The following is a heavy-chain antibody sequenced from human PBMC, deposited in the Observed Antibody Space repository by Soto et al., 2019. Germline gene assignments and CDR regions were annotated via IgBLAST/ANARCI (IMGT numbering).Heavy chain of an antibody. D-gene: IGHD4-17*01. CDR1: GFTFSSYA. V-gene: IGHV3-64D*08. J-gene: IGHJ4*02. CDR2: ISSNGGST. Sequence: PGGSLRLSCSASGFTFSSYAMHWVRQAPGKGLEYVSAISSNGGSTYYADSVKGRFTISRDNSKNTLYLQMSSLRAEDAAVYYCVKELLIDYGDYYYFDYWGQGTLVTVSS. CDR3: VKELLIDYGDYYYFDY.